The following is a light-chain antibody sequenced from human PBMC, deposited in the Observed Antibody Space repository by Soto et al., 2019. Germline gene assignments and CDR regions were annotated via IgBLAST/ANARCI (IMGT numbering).Light chain of an antibody. Sequence: EIVMTQSPATLSVSPGERATLSCRASQSVNIYLAWYQQKPGQAPRLLIFGASYRATGIPARFSGSGSGTEFNLTICSLQSEDFAVYFCQQYDDWLRLTFGGGTNVEIK. CDR3: QQYDDWLRLT. V-gene: IGKV3D-15*01. J-gene: IGKJ4*01. CDR1: QSVNIY. CDR2: GAS.